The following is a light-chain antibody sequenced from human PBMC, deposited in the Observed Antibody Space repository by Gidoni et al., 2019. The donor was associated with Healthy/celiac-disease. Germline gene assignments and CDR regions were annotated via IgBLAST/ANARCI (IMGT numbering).Light chain of an antibody. V-gene: IGKV3-20*01. J-gene: IGKJ4*01. CDR2: GAS. CDR1: QSVSSSY. CDR3: QQYGSSPLT. Sequence: IVLTQSPGTLSSSPGERATLSCRASQSVSSSYLAWYQQKPGQAPRLLIYGASSRATGTPDRFSGSGSETDFTLTISRLEPEDFAVYYCQQYGSSPLTFGGGTKVEIK.